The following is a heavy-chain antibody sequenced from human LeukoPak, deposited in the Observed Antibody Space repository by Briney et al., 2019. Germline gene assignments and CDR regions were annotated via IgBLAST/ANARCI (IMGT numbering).Heavy chain of an antibody. D-gene: IGHD3-22*01. V-gene: IGHV3-33*01. CDR1: GLTFSSYG. Sequence: GGSLRLYCAASGLTFSSYGMHWVRRAPGKGLEWVAVIWYDGSNKYYADSVKGRFTISRDNSKNTLYLQMNSLRAEDTAVYYCSRDSSGYFDYWGQGTLVTVSS. J-gene: IGHJ4*02. CDR2: IWYDGSNK. CDR3: SRDSSGYFDY.